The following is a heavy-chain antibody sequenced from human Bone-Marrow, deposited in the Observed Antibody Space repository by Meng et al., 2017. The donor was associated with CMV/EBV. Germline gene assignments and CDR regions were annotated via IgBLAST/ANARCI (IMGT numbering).Heavy chain of an antibody. V-gene: IGHV1-46*01. CDR1: GCAFANCN. CDR2: INPSDSGT. D-gene: IGHD2-8*01. J-gene: IGHJ2*01. Sequence: SCKASGCAFANCNIQWVRQAPGQGLEWVGIINPSDSGTSYAQKFQGRVTMTRDTSTNTVYMELSSLRSQDTAVFYCAREAPNWYFDLWGRGTLVTVSS. CDR3: AREAPNWYFDL.